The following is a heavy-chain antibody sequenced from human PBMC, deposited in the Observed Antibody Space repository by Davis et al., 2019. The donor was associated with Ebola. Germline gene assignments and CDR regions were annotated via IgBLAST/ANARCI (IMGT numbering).Heavy chain of an antibody. CDR1: GFTFSSYW. V-gene: IGHV3-74*01. J-gene: IGHJ4*02. CDR2: INSDGSST. Sequence: HTGGSLRLSCAASGFTFSSYWMHWVRQAPGKGLVWVSRINSDGSSTSYAGSVKGRFTISRDNSRNTLYLQMNSLRAEDTAVYYCAKAPVRFLEWFTTDYWGKGTLVTVSS. D-gene: IGHD3-3*01. CDR3: AKAPVRFLEWFTTDY.